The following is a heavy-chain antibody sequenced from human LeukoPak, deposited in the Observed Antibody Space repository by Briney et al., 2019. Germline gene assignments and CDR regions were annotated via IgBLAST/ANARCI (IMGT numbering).Heavy chain of an antibody. V-gene: IGHV3-23*01. CDR3: AKKSPDSSGNPAYD. J-gene: IGHJ4*02. CDR1: GFTFSSYG. D-gene: IGHD4-23*01. CDR2: ISRSGTET. Sequence: GGSLRLSCAASGFTFSSYGMSWVRQAPGKGLEWVSVISRSGTETYHADSVRGRFTISRDNAKNAPYLQMDSLRAEDTAVYYCAKKSPDSSGNPAYDWGQGTLVTVSS.